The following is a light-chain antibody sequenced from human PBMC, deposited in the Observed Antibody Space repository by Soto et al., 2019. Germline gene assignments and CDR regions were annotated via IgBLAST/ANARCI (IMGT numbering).Light chain of an antibody. CDR2: NAS. CDR1: RSISFY. CDR3: QQYNGYSTWT. Sequence: DIPMTQSPSTLSASVGDRVTIACRASRSISFYLAWYQQKPGKAPKILIFNASTLKSGVPSRFSGSGSGTEFTLTIDGLQPDDFATDYCQQYNGYSTWTFGQGTKVEFK. J-gene: IGKJ1*01. V-gene: IGKV1-5*01.